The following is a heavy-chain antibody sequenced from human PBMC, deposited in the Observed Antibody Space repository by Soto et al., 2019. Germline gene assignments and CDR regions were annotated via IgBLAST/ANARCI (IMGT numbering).Heavy chain of an antibody. CDR1: GGTFSSYA. J-gene: IGHJ3*02. Sequence: AASVKVSCKASGGTFSSYAISWVRQAPGQGLEWMGGIIPIFGTANYAQKFQGRVTITADESTSTAYMELSSLRSEDTAVYYCARDRYYDSSGHDDAFDIWGQGTMVTVSS. V-gene: IGHV1-69*13. CDR3: ARDRYYDSSGHDDAFDI. CDR2: IIPIFGTA. D-gene: IGHD3-22*01.